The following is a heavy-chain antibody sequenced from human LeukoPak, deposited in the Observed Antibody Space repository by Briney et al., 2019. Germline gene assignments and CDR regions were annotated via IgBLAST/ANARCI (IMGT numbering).Heavy chain of an antibody. D-gene: IGHD3-3*01. V-gene: IGHV1-8*01. Sequence: RASVKVSCKASGYTFTSYDINWVRQATGQGLERMGWMNPNSGNTGYAQEFQGRVTMTRNTSISTAYMELSSLRSEDTAVYYCASAIFPYGWFDPWGQGTLVTVSS. CDR1: GYTFTSYD. CDR2: MNPNSGNT. J-gene: IGHJ5*02. CDR3: ASAIFPYGWFDP.